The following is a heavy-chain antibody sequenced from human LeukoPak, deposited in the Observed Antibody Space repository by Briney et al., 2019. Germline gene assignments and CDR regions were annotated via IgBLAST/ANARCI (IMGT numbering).Heavy chain of an antibody. Sequence: PGGSLRLSCAASGFTFSSYSMNWVRQAPGKGLEWVAVISYDGSNKYFADSVKGRFTISRDNSKNTLYLQMNSLRAEDTAVYYCARNPVALYYFDYWGQGTLVTVSS. V-gene: IGHV3-30*03. CDR3: ARNPVALYYFDY. CDR2: ISYDGSNK. CDR1: GFTFSSYS. J-gene: IGHJ4*02. D-gene: IGHD6-19*01.